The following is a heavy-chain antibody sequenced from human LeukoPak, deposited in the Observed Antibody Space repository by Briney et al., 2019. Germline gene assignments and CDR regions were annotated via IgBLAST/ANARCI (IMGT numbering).Heavy chain of an antibody. D-gene: IGHD2-2*01. CDR1: GYTFTSYY. J-gene: IGHJ6*02. V-gene: IGHV1-46*01. Sequence: ASVKVSCKASGYTFTSYYMHWVRQAPGQGLEWMGIINPSGGSTSYAQKFQGRVTMTRDTSTSTVYMELSSLRSEDTAVYYCARVGDIVVVPARVYGMDVWGQGTTVTVSS. CDR3: ARVGDIVVVPARVYGMDV. CDR2: INPSGGST.